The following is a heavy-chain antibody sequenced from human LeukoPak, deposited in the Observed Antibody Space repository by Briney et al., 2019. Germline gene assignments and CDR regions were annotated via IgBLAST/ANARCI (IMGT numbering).Heavy chain of an antibody. CDR1: GYSFTSYG. Sequence: GESLKISCKGSGYSFTSYGIGWVRQMPGKGLEWMGIIYPGDSDTRYSPSFQGQVTISVDKSISTAYLQWSSLKASDTAIYYCAKEDSGGGDSTSIEYWGQGTLVTVSS. CDR2: IYPGDSDT. CDR3: AKEDSGGGDSTSIEY. D-gene: IGHD2-21*02. V-gene: IGHV5-51*01. J-gene: IGHJ4*02.